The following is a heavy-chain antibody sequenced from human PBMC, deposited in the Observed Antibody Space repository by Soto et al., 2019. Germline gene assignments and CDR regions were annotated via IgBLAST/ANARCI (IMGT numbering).Heavy chain of an antibody. CDR3: AKAGDYCSSTSCYDWRRGYHYYYMDV. J-gene: IGHJ6*03. CDR1: GFTFSSYA. V-gene: IGHV3-23*01. D-gene: IGHD2-2*01. CDR2: ISGSGGST. Sequence: PGGSLRLSCAASGFTFSSYAMSWVRQAPGKGLEWVSAISGSGGSTYYADSVKGRFTISRDNSKNTLCLQMNSLRAEDTAVYYCAKAGDYCSSTSCYDWRRGYHYYYMDVWGKGTTVTVSS.